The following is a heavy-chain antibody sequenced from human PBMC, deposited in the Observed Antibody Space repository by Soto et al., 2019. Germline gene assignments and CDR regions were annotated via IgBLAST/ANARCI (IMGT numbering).Heavy chain of an antibody. V-gene: IGHV3-33*01. CDR1: GFTFSNYG. Sequence: QVHLVESGGGVVQPGRSLRLSCAASGFTFSNYGMHWVRQAPGKGLELVAVISYDGGNKYYADSVKGRFTISRDNSKNTLYLQMNSLRAEDTAVYYCARDSMYGDAQNWGQGNLVTVSS. CDR3: ARDSMYGDAQN. CDR2: ISYDGGNK. J-gene: IGHJ4*02. D-gene: IGHD3-10*02.